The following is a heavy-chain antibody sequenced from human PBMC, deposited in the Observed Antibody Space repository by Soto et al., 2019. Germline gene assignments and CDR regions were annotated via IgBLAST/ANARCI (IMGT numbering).Heavy chain of an antibody. CDR3: ARDLHVGQPVGFDP. Sequence: KPSETLSLTCTVSGGSISSYYWSWLRQPAGKGLEWIGRIYTSGSTNYTPSLKSRVTMSVDMSKNQFSLKLSSVTAADTAVYYCARDLHVGQPVGFDPWGQGTLVTVSS. D-gene: IGHD6-6*01. J-gene: IGHJ5*02. CDR1: GGSISSYY. V-gene: IGHV4-4*07. CDR2: IYTSGST.